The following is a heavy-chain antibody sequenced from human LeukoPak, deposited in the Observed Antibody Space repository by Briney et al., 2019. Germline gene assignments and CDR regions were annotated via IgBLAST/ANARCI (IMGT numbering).Heavy chain of an antibody. V-gene: IGHV3-7*01. CDR2: IKQDGSGK. CDR3: ARDGYTTSSVFRD. D-gene: IGHD6-6*01. J-gene: IGHJ4*02. Sequence: PGGSLRLSCAASGYTFSNHWMSWVRQAPGKGVEWVANIKQDGSGKNYADSVRGRFTISRDNAKNSLYLQMNSLRAEDTAVYYCARDGYTTSSVFRDWGQGTLVTVSS. CDR1: GYTFSNHW.